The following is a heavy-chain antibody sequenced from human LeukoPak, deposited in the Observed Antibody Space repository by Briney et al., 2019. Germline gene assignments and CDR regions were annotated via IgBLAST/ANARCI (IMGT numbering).Heavy chain of an antibody. D-gene: IGHD3-9*01. CDR3: ATRRPLRYSFDY. Sequence: GASVKVSCKASGGTFSSYAISWVRQAPGQGLEWMGGIIPIFGTANYAQKFQGRVTITADKSTSTAYMELSSLRSEDTAVYYCATRRPLRYSFDYWGQGTLVTVSS. V-gene: IGHV1-69*06. CDR1: GGTFSSYA. CDR2: IIPIFGTA. J-gene: IGHJ4*02.